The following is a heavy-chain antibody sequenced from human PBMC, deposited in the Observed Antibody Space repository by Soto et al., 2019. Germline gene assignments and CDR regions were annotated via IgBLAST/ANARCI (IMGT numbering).Heavy chain of an antibody. CDR3: ARGDRPSGYSSSWVFDY. CDR1: GGSINSGGYY. V-gene: IGHV4-31*03. J-gene: IGHJ4*02. Sequence: QVQLQESGPGLVQPSQTLSLICTVSGGSINSGGYYWNWIRQHPRTGLEWIGSIFYSGNTYYNPSLRSRVTTSADTSDNQFSLTLSSVTAAVTAVYFCARGDRPSGYSSSWVFDYWGKGTRVDVSS. D-gene: IGHD6-13*01. CDR2: IFYSGNT.